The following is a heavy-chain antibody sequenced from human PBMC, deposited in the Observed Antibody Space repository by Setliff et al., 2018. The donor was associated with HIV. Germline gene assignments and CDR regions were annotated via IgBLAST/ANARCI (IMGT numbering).Heavy chain of an antibody. CDR1: GGSFSGYY. CDR3: ARDRSLRYFDWLGDY. CDR2: INHSGNT. D-gene: IGHD3-9*01. J-gene: IGHJ4*02. Sequence: TSETLSLTCAVYGGSFSGYYWSWIRQPPGKGLEWIGEINHSGNTNYNPSLKSRVTVSVDTSKNQFSLKLSSVTAADTAVYYCARDRSLRYFDWLGDYWGQGTLVTVSS. V-gene: IGHV4-34*01.